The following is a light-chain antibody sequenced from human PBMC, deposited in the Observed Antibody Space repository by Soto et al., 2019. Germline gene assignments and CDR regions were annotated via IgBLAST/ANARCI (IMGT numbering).Light chain of an antibody. CDR2: DAS. J-gene: IGKJ5*01. V-gene: IGKV3-11*01. CDR3: QQRSNWPIP. CDR1: HSVSSY. Sequence: EIVLTQSPATLSLSPGERATLSCRASHSVSSYLVWYQQRPGQAPRLLIYDASNRATGIPARFSGSGSGTDFPLPHRRLKPEDFAVFYCQQRSNWPIPFGQGERLEIK.